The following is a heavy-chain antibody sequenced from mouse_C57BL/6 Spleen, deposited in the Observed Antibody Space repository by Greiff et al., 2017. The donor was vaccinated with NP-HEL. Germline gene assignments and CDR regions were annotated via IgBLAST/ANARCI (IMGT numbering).Heavy chain of an antibody. D-gene: IGHD2-1*01. CDR3: ARLVYYGNYEDAMDY. J-gene: IGHJ4*01. CDR1: GYTFTSYD. Sequence: QVQLKESGPELVKPGASVKLSCKASGYTFTSYDINWVKQRPGQGLEWIGWIYPRDGSTKYNEKFKGKATLTVDTSSSTAYMELHSLTSEDSAVYFCARLVYYGNYEDAMDYWGQGTSVTVSS. CDR2: IYPRDGST. V-gene: IGHV1-85*01.